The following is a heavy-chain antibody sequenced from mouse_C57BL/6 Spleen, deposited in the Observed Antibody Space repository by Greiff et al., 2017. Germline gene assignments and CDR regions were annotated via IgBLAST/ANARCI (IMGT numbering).Heavy chain of an antibody. Sequence: VKLQQSGPGLVQPSQSLSITCTVSGFSLTSYGVHWVRQSPGKGLEWLGVIWSGGSTDYNAAFISRLSISKDNSKSQVFFKMNSLQADDTAIYYCARYDGYSSFAYWGQGTLVTVSA. CDR1: GFSLTSYG. D-gene: IGHD2-3*01. J-gene: IGHJ3*01. V-gene: IGHV2-2*01. CDR3: ARYDGYSSFAY. CDR2: IWSGGST.